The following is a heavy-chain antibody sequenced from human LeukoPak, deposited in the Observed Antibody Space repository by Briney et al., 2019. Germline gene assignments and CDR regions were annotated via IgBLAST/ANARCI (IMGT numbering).Heavy chain of an antibody. CDR1: GGSISSGDYY. J-gene: IGHJ3*02. D-gene: IGHD5-18*01. V-gene: IGHV4-30-4*01. Sequence: SETLSLTCTVSGGSISSGDYYWSWIRRPPGKGLEWIGYIYYSGSTYYNPSLKSRVTISVDTSKNQFSLKLSSVTAADTAVYYCARTVDTAMVTNDAFDIWGQGTMVTVSS. CDR2: IYYSGST. CDR3: ARTVDTAMVTNDAFDI.